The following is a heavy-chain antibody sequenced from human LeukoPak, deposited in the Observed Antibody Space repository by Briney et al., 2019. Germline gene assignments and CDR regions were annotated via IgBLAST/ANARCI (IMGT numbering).Heavy chain of an antibody. J-gene: IGHJ4*02. V-gene: IGHV1-69*05. CDR2: IIPIFGTA. CDR3: ARGDLGGYSYRLDY. Sequence: SVKVSCKASGGTFSSYAISWVRQAPGQGPEWMGRIIPIFGTANYAQKFQGRVTITTDESTSAAYMELSSLRSEDTAVYYCARGDLGGYSYRLDYWGQGTLVTVSS. CDR1: GGTFSSYA. D-gene: IGHD5-18*01.